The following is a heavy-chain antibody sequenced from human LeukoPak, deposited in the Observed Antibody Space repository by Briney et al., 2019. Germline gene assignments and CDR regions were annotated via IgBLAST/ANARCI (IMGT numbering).Heavy chain of an antibody. J-gene: IGHJ4*02. CDR3: ARWAESNDY. Sequence: GGCLMLCCAAPVYTFSSFRMTSVPRAPGKGLGRVDNIKEDGSKKYYVDSVKGRFAISRDNAKNSLYLQMNRLRAEDTAVYYCARWAESNDYWGQGTLVTVSS. V-gene: IGHV3-7*05. CDR1: VYTFSSFR. CDR2: IKEDGSKK.